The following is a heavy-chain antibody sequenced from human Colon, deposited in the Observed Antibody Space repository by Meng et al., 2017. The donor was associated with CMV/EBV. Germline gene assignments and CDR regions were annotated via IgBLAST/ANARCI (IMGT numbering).Heavy chain of an antibody. CDR3: AASDTNGMYVDRIV. CDR2: ISGTAGVT. CDR1: GFTFSRYA. Sequence: GGSLRPSCAASGFTFSRYAMSWVRQPPGKGLEWVSFISGTAGVTQFIDPVKGRFTISRDNSKNTVYQQMNSLRTEDTAIYYCAASDTNGMYVDRIVWGQGTLVTVSS. V-gene: IGHV3-23*01. J-gene: IGHJ4*02. D-gene: IGHD3-16*01.